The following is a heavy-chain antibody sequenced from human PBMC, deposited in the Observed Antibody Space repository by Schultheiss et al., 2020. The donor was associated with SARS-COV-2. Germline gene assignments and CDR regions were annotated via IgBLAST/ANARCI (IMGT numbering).Heavy chain of an antibody. J-gene: IGHJ6*03. CDR3: ARGGNSGGNSRHYYYYMDV. V-gene: IGHV4-59*12. Sequence: YWGWIRQPPGKGLEWIGYIYYSGSTNYNPSLKSRVTISVDTSKNQGSLKLSAGTAADTAVYYCARGGNSGGNSRHYYYYMDVWGKGTTVTVS. CDR2: IYYSGST. CDR1: Y. D-gene: IGHD4-23*01.